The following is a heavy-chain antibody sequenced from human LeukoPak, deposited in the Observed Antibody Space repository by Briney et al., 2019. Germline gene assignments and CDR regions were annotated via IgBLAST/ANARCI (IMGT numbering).Heavy chain of an antibody. CDR1: GGTFISYA. Sequence: GASVKVSCKASGGTFISYAISWVRQAPGQGLEWMGRIIPIFGTANYAQKFQGRVTITTDESTSTAYMELSSLRSEDTAVYYCARGHVRDTAMVYGYLGYWGQGTLVTVSS. CDR3: ARGHVRDTAMVYGYLGY. D-gene: IGHD5-18*01. V-gene: IGHV1-69*05. CDR2: IIPIFGTA. J-gene: IGHJ4*02.